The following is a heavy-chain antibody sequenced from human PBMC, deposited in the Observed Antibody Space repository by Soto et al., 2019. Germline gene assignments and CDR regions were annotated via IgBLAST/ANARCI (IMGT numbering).Heavy chain of an antibody. CDR2: IYPGDSDT. D-gene: IGHD3-22*01. Sequence: GESLKISCKGSGYSFTTYWIAWVRQMPEKGLEWMGIIYPGDSDTRYSPSFQGQVTISADKSISTAYLQWSSLKASDTAMYYCARKYYYDSSGYRDALDIWGQGTMVTVSS. J-gene: IGHJ3*02. V-gene: IGHV5-51*01. CDR3: ARKYYYDSSGYRDALDI. CDR1: GYSFTTYW.